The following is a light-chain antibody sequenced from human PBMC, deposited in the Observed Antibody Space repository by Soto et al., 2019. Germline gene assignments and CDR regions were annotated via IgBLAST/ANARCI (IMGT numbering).Light chain of an antibody. Sequence: QSALTQPPSASGSPGQTVTISCTGTSSDVGGYDYVSWYQQHPGEAPKLILYEVTKRPSGIPDRFSGSKSGNTASLTVSGLQAEDEADYHCASYAGGKNFYVFGTGTKATV. J-gene: IGLJ1*01. CDR1: SSDVGGYDY. CDR3: ASYAGGKNFYV. V-gene: IGLV2-8*01. CDR2: EVT.